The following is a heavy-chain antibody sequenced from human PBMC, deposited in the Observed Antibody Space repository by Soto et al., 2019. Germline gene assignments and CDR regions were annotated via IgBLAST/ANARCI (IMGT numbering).Heavy chain of an antibody. CDR1: GYTFTSYG. CDR2: ISAYNGNT. V-gene: IGHV1-18*01. CDR3: ARGWDYYDSSGYSYPQGMDV. J-gene: IGHJ6*02. D-gene: IGHD3-22*01. Sequence: GASVKVSCKASGYTFTSYGISWVRQAPGQGLEWMGWISAYNGNTNYAQKLQGRVTMTTDTSTSTAYMELRSLRSDDTAVYYCARGWDYYDSSGYSYPQGMDVWGQGTTVTVSS.